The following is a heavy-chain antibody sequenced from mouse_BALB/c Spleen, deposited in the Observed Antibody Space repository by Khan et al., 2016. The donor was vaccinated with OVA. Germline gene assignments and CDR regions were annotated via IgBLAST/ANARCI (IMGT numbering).Heavy chain of an antibody. D-gene: IGHD2-3*01. CDR2: ISTYSGNT. J-gene: IGHJ2*01. CDR1: GYTFTDYA. V-gene: IGHV1S137*01. Sequence: QVQLQQSGPELVRPGVSVKISCKGSGYTFTDYAVYWVRQSHAKSLEWIGLISTYSGNTNYNQKFKGKATMTVDKSSSTAYMELARLTSEDSAIYYGARPAYDGYYDYWGQGTTLTVSS. CDR3: ARPAYDGYYDY.